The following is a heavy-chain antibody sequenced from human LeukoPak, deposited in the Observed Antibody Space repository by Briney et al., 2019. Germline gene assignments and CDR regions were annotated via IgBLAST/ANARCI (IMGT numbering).Heavy chain of an antibody. CDR2: ISWNSGTI. J-gene: IGHJ3*02. Sequence: PGRSLRLSCAASGFTFDDYAMHWVRQVPGKGLEWVSGISWNSGTIGYADSVKGRFTISRDNAKNSLYLRMNSLRAEDTALYYCAKGSSGSYSQDAFDIWGQGTMVNVSS. CDR1: GFTFDDYA. V-gene: IGHV3-9*01. CDR3: AKGSSGSYSQDAFDI. D-gene: IGHD1-26*01.